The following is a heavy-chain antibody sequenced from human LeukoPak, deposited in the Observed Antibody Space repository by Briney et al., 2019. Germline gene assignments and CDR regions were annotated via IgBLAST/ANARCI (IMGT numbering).Heavy chain of an antibody. CDR1: GFTFSSYW. CDR2: IKQDGSEK. V-gene: IGHV3-7*01. Sequence: GGSLRLSCAASGFTFSSYWMSWVRQAPGKGLEWVANIKQDGSEKYYVDSVKGRFTISRDNAKSSLYLQMNSPRAEDTAVYYCARDTRRYYDFWSGYSYNWFDPWGQGTLVTVSS. J-gene: IGHJ5*02. D-gene: IGHD3-3*01. CDR3: ARDTRRYYDFWSGYSYNWFDP.